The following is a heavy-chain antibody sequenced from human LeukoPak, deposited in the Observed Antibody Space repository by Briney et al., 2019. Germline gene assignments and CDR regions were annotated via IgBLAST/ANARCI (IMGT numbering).Heavy chain of an antibody. V-gene: IGHV4-39*01. CDR2: IYYSGST. CDR3: ARHDFWSGHWFDP. CDR1: GGSISSSRYY. D-gene: IGHD3-3*01. J-gene: IGHJ5*02. Sequence: SETLSLTCTVSGGSISSSRYYWGWIRQPPGKGLEWIGSIYYSGSTYYNPSLKSRVTISVDTSKNQFTLKLSSVTASDTAVYHCARHDFWSGHWFDPWGQGTLVTVSS.